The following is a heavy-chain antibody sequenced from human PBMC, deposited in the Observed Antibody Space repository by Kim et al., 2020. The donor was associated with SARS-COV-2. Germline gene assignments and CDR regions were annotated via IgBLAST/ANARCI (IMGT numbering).Heavy chain of an antibody. CDR3: ARDLMVGVSLDY. CDR2: IYHRGST. CDR1: GYSIITGSY. Sequence: SETLSLTCTVSGYSIITGSYWGWIRRPPGKGLEWIGTIYHRGSTYYNPSLKSRVTISVDTSRNQFSLQLLSVTAADTAIYYCARDLMVGVSLDYWGQGAL. J-gene: IGHJ4*02. D-gene: IGHD2-8*01. V-gene: IGHV4-38-2*02.